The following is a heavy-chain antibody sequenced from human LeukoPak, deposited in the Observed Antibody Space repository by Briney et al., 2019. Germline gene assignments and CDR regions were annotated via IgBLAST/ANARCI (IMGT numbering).Heavy chain of an antibody. Sequence: PSQTLSLTCTVSGGSISSGGYYCSWIRQPPRKGLEWIGEIDHSGSTNYNPSLQSRVTISVDTSKNQFSLKVSSVSAADTAVYYCARGNRPYGEHEAFDIWGHGTTVTVSP. CDR2: IDHSGST. J-gene: IGHJ3*02. V-gene: IGHV4-31*03. CDR3: ARGNRPYGEHEAFDI. CDR1: GGSISSGGYY. D-gene: IGHD4-17*01.